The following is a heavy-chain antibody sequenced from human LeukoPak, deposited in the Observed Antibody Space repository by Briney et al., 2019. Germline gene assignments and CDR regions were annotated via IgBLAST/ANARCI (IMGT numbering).Heavy chain of an antibody. CDR2: IRSKPNSYTP. D-gene: IGHD2-15*01. CDR1: GFAFSGFY. CDR3: TRQDCSGGSCSYVDY. Sequence: PGGSLRLSCAGSGFAFSGFYMHWVRQASGRGLEWVGLIRSKPNSYTPLYAASVKGRFTISRDDSKNTAYLQMNSLKAEDTAVYYCTRQDCSGGSCSYVDYWGQGTLVTVSS. J-gene: IGHJ4*02. V-gene: IGHV3-73*01.